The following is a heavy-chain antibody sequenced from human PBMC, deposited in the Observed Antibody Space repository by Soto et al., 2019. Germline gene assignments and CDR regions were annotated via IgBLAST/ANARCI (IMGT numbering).Heavy chain of an antibody. Sequence: QVQLQESGPGLVKPSQTLSLTCTVSGGSISSGDYYWSWIRQPPGKGLEWIGYIYYSGSTYYNPSLNSRVTISVDTSKNQFSLKLSSVTAADTAVYYCASGVVAALGGFDPWGQGTLVTVSS. CDR2: IYYSGST. J-gene: IGHJ5*02. CDR3: ASGVVAALGGFDP. CDR1: GGSISSGDYY. D-gene: IGHD2-15*01. V-gene: IGHV4-30-4*01.